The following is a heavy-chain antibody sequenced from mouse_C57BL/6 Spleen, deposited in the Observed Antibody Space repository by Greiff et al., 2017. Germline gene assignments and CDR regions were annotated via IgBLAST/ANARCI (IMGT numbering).Heavy chain of an antibody. D-gene: IGHD1-1*01. Sequence: VKLVESEGGLVQPGSSMKLSCTASGFTFSDSYMAWVRQVPEKGLEWVANINYDGSSTYYLDSLKSRFIISRDNAKNILYLQMSSLKSEDTATYYGARDPYYYGSSWYFDVWGTGTTVTVSS. J-gene: IGHJ1*03. CDR3: ARDPYYYGSSWYFDV. V-gene: IGHV5-16*01. CDR2: INYDGSST. CDR1: GFTFSDSY.